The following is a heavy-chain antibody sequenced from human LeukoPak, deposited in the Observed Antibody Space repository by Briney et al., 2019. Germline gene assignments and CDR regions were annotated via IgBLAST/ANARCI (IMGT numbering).Heavy chain of an antibody. D-gene: IGHD3-10*02. CDR2: ISSSGSTI. CDR3: AELGITMIGGV. V-gene: IGHV3-48*04. CDR1: GFTFSNYG. J-gene: IGHJ6*04. Sequence: PGGSLRLSCAASGFTFSNYGMSCVRQAPGKGLEWVSYISSSGSTIYYADSVKGRFTISRDNAKNSLYLQMNSLRAEDTAVYYCAELGITMIGGVWGKGTTVTISS.